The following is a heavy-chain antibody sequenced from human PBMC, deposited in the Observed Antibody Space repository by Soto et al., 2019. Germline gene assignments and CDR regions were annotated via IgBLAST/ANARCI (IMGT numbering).Heavy chain of an antibody. V-gene: IGHV4-59*01. J-gene: IGHJ5*02. Sequence: SETLSLTCTVSGGSISSYYWSWIRQPPGKELKCIVYIYYSGSTTYTPSLKIRVTISVDTSKNQFSLKLSSVTAADTAVYYCARASSIVLMVYAIPTPGWFDPWGQGTLVTVSS. D-gene: IGHD2-8*01. CDR3: ARASSIVLMVYAIPTPGWFDP. CDR1: GGSISSYY. CDR2: IYYSGST.